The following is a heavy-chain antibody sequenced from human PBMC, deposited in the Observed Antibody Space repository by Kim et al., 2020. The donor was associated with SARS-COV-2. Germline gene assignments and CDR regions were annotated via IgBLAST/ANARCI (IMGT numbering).Heavy chain of an antibody. J-gene: IGHJ2*01. CDR3: ARVEDSSGYSTAFDL. CDR1: GGSISSSNW. V-gene: IGHV4-4*02. CDR2: IYHSGST. D-gene: IGHD3-22*01. Sequence: SETLSLTCAVSGGSISSSNWWSWVRQPPGKGLEWIGEIYHSGSTNYNPSLKSRVTISVDKSKNQFSLKLSSVTAADTAVYYCARVEDSSGYSTAFDLWGRGTLVTVSS.